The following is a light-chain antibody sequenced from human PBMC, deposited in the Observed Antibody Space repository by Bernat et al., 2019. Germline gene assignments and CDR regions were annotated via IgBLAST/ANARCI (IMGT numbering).Light chain of an antibody. J-gene: IGLJ3*02. Sequence: SYELTQPPSVSVSPGQTARITCSGDALPRKFAYWYQQKSGQAPVLVIYEDLKRPSGIPERFSGSRSGTVATLTISGTQVGDEADYYCYSSDSLCSHWVFGGGTELTAL. CDR2: EDL. CDR3: YSSDSLCSHWV. CDR1: ALPRKF. V-gene: IGLV3-10*01.